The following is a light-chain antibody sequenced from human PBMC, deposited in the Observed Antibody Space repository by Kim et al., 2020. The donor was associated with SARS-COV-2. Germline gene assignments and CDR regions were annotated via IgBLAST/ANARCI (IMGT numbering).Light chain of an antibody. Sequence: GQEVTISCSGSSSNIGSNPINWYQQLPGRAPKLVIYKNNQWPSGVPDRFSGSKSGTSASLAISGLQSEDEADYYCATWDDSLNVPVFGGGTQLTVL. CDR2: KNN. CDR1: SSNIGSNP. CDR3: ATWDDSLNVPV. J-gene: IGLJ3*02. V-gene: IGLV1-44*01.